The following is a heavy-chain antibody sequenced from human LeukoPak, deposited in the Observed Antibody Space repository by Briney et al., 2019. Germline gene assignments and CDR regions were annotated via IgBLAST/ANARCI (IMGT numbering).Heavy chain of an antibody. J-gene: IGHJ4*02. D-gene: IGHD3-22*01. CDR2: IYYSGRT. CDR1: GGSINSYY. CDR3: ARGAPYYYDSSGYLFDY. Sequence: PSETLSLTCTVSGGSINSYYWSWIRQPPGKGLEWIGYIYYSGRTNYNPSLKSRVTISVDTSKNQFSLKLSSVTAADTAVYYCARGAPYYYDSSGYLFDYWGQGTLVTVSS. V-gene: IGHV4-59*01.